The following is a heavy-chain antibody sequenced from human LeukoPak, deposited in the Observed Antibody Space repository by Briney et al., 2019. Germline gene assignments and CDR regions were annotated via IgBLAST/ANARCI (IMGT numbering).Heavy chain of an antibody. CDR1: GFTFGDYA. Sequence: GGSLRLSCTASGFTFGDYAMSWFRQAPGKGLEWVGFIRSKAYGGTTEYAASVKGRFTISRDDSKNTLYLQMNSLKTEDTAVYYCTTDEYYDFWSAPWGQGTLVTVSS. CDR3: TTDEYYDFWSAP. D-gene: IGHD3-3*01. CDR2: IRSKAYGGTT. J-gene: IGHJ5*02. V-gene: IGHV3-49*03.